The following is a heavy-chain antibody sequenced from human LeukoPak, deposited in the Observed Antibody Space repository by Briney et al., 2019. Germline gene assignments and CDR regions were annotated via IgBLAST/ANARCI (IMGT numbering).Heavy chain of an antibody. CDR2: IYYSGST. CDR3: ARGFRSSWPRSYYYMDV. V-gene: IGHV4-59*01. Sequence: SETLSLTCTVSGGSISSYYWSWIRQPPGKGLEWIGYIYYSGSTNYNPSLKSRVTISVDTSKNQISLKLSSVTAADTAVYYCARGFRSSWPRSYYYMDVWGKGTTVTVSS. CDR1: GGSISSYY. J-gene: IGHJ6*03. D-gene: IGHD6-13*01.